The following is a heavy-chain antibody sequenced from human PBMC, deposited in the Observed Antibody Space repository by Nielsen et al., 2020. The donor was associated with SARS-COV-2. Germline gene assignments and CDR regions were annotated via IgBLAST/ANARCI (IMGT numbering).Heavy chain of an antibody. CDR3: ALYDYVWGSYRNDY. D-gene: IGHD3-16*02. V-gene: IGHV1-2*06. J-gene: IGHJ4*02. Sequence: ASVKVSCKASGYTFTGYYMHWVRQAPGQGLEWMGRINPNSGGTNYAQKFQGRVTMTRDTSISTAYMELSRLRSDDTAVYYCALYDYVWGSYRNDYWGQGTLVTVSP. CDR1: GYTFTGYY. CDR2: INPNSGGT.